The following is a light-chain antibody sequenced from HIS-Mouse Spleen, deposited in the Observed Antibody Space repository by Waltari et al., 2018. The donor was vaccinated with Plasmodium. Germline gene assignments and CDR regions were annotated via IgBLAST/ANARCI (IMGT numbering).Light chain of an antibody. V-gene: IGLV3-10*01. CDR3: YSTDSSGNHRV. CDR1: ALPKKY. CDR2: EDS. Sequence: SYELTQPPSVSVSPGQTARITCSGAALPKKYAYWYQQKPGQAPGMFTYEDSKRPSGIPEIFSGSSSGTMATLTISGAQVEDEADYYCYSTDSSGNHRVFGGGTKLTVL. J-gene: IGLJ3*02.